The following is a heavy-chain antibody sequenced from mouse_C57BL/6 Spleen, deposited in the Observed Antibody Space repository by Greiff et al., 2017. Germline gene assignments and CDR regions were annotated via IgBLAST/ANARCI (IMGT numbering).Heavy chain of an antibody. Sequence: VQLQQSGPELVKPGASVKISCKASGYAFSSSGMNWVKQRPGKGLEWIGRIYPGDGETNYNGKLKGKATLTADNPSSTAYKQVSSLTSEDSAVYFCARNWDLDYWGQGTTLTVSS. CDR3: ARNWDLDY. V-gene: IGHV1-82*01. J-gene: IGHJ2*01. CDR1: GYAFSSSG. CDR2: IYPGDGET. D-gene: IGHD4-1*01.